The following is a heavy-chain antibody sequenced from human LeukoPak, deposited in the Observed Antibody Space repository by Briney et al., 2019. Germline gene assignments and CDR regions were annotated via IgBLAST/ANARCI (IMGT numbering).Heavy chain of an antibody. V-gene: IGHV4-61*01. CDR2: IYYSGST. D-gene: IGHD5-18*01. J-gene: IGHJ4*02. CDR3: ARVLRAASWRSYDY. Sequence: SETLSLTCTVSGGSVSDSLYYWSWIRQPPGKGLEWIGYIYYSGSTNYNPSLKSRVTISIDTSRNQFSLRLNSMTAADTAVYYCARVLRAASWRSYDYWGQGSLVTVSS. CDR1: GGSVSDSLYY.